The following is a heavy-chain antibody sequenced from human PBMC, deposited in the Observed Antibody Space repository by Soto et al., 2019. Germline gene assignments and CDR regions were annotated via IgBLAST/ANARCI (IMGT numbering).Heavy chain of an antibody. D-gene: IGHD3-3*01. J-gene: IGHJ4*02. CDR2: INAGNGNT. Sequence: ASLKVSCKASGYTFTSYAMHWVRQAPGQRLEWMGWINAGNGNTKYSQKFQGRVTITGDTSASTAYMELSSLRSEDTAVYYCARGRTIFGVVIRKTYFASGGKGPLVP. CDR3: ARGRTIFGVVIRKTYFAS. CDR1: GYTFTSYA. V-gene: IGHV1-3*01.